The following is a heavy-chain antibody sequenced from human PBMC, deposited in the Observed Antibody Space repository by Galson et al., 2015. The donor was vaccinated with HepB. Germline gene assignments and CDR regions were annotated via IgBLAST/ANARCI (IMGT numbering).Heavy chain of an antibody. V-gene: IGHV3-21*01. CDR1: GFTFSSYS. Sequence: SLRLSCAASGFTFSSYSMNWVRQAPGKGLEWVSSISSSSSYIYYADSVKGRFTISRDNAKNSLYLQMNSLRAEDTAVYYCARVGERFVAGGWYFDLWGRGTLVTVSS. CDR3: ARVGERFVAGGWYFDL. CDR2: ISSSSSYI. J-gene: IGHJ2*01. D-gene: IGHD6-19*01.